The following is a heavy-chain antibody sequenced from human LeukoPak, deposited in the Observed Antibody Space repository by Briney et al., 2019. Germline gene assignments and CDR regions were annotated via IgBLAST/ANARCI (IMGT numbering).Heavy chain of an antibody. CDR1: GFTFSSFA. Sequence: GGSLRLSCAASGFTFSSFAMSWVRQAPGKGLEWVSAISGSDGSTYYADSVKGRFTISRDNSKNTLYLQMNDLRAEDTAVYYCARQKRTFDYWGRGSLVTVSS. CDR2: ISGSDGST. V-gene: IGHV3-23*01. J-gene: IGHJ4*02. CDR3: ARQKRTFDY.